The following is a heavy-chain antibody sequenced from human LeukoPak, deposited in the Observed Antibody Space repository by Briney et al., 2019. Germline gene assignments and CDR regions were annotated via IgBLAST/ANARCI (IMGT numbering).Heavy chain of an antibody. J-gene: IGHJ3*01. CDR1: GFSVSDQY. CDR2: TKNKANSYTT. D-gene: IGHD1-26*01. Sequence: GGSLRHFCSASGFSVSDQYMAWVRQAPGKGLEWVGRTKNKANSYTTDFAATVKGRFTISRDESKKSLYLQMNSLKTEDSAVYYCVRIESVGALHLGGEGTMVTVSS. CDR3: VRIESVGALHL. V-gene: IGHV3-72*01.